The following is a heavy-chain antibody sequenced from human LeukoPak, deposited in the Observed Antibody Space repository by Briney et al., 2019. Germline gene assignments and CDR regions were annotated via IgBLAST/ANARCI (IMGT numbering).Heavy chain of an antibody. CDR3: AREMPSRYYYDSSGYYKTWANFDY. D-gene: IGHD3-22*01. Sequence: ASVKVSCKASGYTFTGYYMHWVRQAPGQGLEWMGGIIPIFGTANYAQKFQGRVTITADKSTSTAYMELSSLRSDDTAVYYCAREMPSRYYYDSSGYYKTWANFDYWGQGTLVTVSS. J-gene: IGHJ4*02. CDR2: IIPIFGTA. V-gene: IGHV1-69*06. CDR1: GYTFTGYY.